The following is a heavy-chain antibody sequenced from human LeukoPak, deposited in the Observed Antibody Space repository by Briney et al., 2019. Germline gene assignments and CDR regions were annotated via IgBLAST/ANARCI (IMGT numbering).Heavy chain of an antibody. CDR3: VSGDYGNY. CDR2: VNSDGSST. CDR1: GFAFSSYW. D-gene: IGHD4-17*01. Sequence: GGSLRLSCAASGFAFSSYWLHWVRQAPGKGLVWVSRVNSDGSSTNYADSVEGRFTVSRDNAKNTLFLQMNSLRVEDTALYYCVSGDYGNYWGQGTLVTVSS. V-gene: IGHV3-74*01. J-gene: IGHJ4*02.